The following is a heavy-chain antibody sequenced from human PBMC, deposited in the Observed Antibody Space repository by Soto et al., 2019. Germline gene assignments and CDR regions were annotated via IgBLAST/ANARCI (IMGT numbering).Heavy chain of an antibody. J-gene: IGHJ1*01. D-gene: IGHD2-15*01. CDR1: GYIFTAYS. V-gene: IGHV1-46*01. CDR2: VNPSGGST. CDR3: AREENCSDGVCYSEYFQR. Sequence: ASVRVSCKASGYIFTAYSMHWVRQAPGQGLEWMGVVNPSGGSTNYAQRFQGRITMTRDTSTSTVYMDLKFLTSEDTAVYYCAREENCSDGVCYSEYFQRWGQGTLVTVSS.